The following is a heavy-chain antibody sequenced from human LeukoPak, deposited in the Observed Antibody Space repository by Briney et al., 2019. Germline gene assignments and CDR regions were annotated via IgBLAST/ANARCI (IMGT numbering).Heavy chain of an antibody. CDR2: ITTDSSTI. V-gene: IGHV3-48*04. J-gene: IGHJ4*02. CDR3: AKDSRGNPYFDY. Sequence: RAGGSLRLSCAASGFTFSTYSMSWVRQAPGKGLEWISYITTDSSTIYYADSVKGRFTISRDNAKNSLYLQMNSLRTEDTALYYCAKDSRGNPYFDYWGQGTLVTVSS. D-gene: IGHD4-23*01. CDR1: GFTFSTYS.